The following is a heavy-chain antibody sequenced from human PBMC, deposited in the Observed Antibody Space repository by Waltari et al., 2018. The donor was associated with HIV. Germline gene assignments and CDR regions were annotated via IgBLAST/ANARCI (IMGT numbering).Heavy chain of an antibody. CDR2: ISSSSSTI. V-gene: IGHV3-48*01. CDR3: ARDGRGYSTYYYYGMDV. Sequence: EVQLVESGGGLVQPGGSLRISCAASGFPLSSYGMNWVRQAPGKGLEWVSYISSSSSTIYYADSVKGRFTISRDNAKNSLYLQMNSLRAEDTAVYYCARDGRGYSTYYYYGMDVWGQGTTVTVSS. J-gene: IGHJ6*02. D-gene: IGHD5-18*01. CDR1: GFPLSSYG.